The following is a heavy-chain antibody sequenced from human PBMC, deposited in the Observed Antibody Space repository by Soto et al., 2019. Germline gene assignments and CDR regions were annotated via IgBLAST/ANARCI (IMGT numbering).Heavy chain of an antibody. Sequence: QVQVQESGPGLVKPSETLSLTCNVSGGSVSSGHYYWSWIRQPPGKGLEWMVYIHKTGNPNYNPSCMMRVTISRDTSKIPSSLRLTPVTAADTAVYFCARGSFPNWFAPWGKGTLVTVSS. CDR3: ARGSFPNWFAP. V-gene: IGHV4-61*01. J-gene: IGHJ5*02. CDR2: IHKTGNP. CDR1: GGSVSSGHYY.